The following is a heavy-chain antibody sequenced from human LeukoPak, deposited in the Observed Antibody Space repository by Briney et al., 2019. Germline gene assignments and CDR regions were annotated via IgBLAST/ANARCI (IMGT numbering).Heavy chain of an antibody. D-gene: IGHD5-24*01. Sequence: GGSLRLSCAGSGFTFSDYYMSWIRQAPGKGLEWVSYISSSGSTIYYADSVKGRFTISRDNAKNSLYLQMNSLRAEDTAVYYCAKDDAWLQYGNWGRGTLVTVSS. CDR2: ISSSGSTI. CDR3: AKDDAWLQYGN. V-gene: IGHV3-11*01. CDR1: GFTFSDYY. J-gene: IGHJ4*02.